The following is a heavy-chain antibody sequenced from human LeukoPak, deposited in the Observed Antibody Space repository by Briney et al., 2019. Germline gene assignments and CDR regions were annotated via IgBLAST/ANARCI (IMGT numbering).Heavy chain of an antibody. J-gene: IGHJ4*02. CDR3: ARRSLLGSSWYFDY. Sequence: PSETLSLTCTVSGGSTSSYYWSWIRQPPGKGLEWIGYNYYSGSTNYNPSLKSRVTISVDTSKNQFSLKLSSVTAADTAVYYCARRSLLGSSWYFDYWGQGTLVTVSS. CDR1: GGSTSSYY. V-gene: IGHV4-59*08. CDR2: NYYSGST. D-gene: IGHD6-13*01.